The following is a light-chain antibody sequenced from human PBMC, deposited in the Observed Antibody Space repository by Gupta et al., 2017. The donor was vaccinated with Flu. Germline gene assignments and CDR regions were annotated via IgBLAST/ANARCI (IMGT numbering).Light chain of an antibody. Sequence: PSSLFASVGNRVTITARAIQNISSYFNWYHRKPGKAPDLLIYAATRLQSGVPSSFSGSGSGTDFPLTISRLQPEDFATYYCQQGDSTPWTFGQGTKVEIK. CDR2: AAT. V-gene: IGKV1-39*01. J-gene: IGKJ1*01. CDR3: QQGDSTPWT. CDR1: QNISSY.